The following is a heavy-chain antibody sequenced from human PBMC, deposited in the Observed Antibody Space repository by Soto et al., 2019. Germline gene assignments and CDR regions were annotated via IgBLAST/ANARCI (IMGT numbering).Heavy chain of an antibody. CDR3: ATTYCSGGYCFSSEY. D-gene: IGHD2-15*01. J-gene: IGHJ4*02. CDR1: GFTFDDYA. CDR2: ISWNSGSI. V-gene: IGHV3-9*01. Sequence: GGSLRLSCAASGFTFDDYAMHWVRQAPGKGLEWVSGISWNSGSIGYADSVKGRFTISSDNGENSLYLQMTRLGAEDTGVYYCATTYCSGGYCFSSEYWGQGVLVTVSS.